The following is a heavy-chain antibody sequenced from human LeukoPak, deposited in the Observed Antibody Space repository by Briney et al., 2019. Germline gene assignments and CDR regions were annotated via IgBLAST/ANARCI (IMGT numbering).Heavy chain of an antibody. CDR2: ISGSGGST. Sequence: PGGSLRLSCAASGFTFSSYAMSWVRQAPGKGLEWVSAISGSGGSTYYADSVKGRFTISRDNSKNTLYLQMNSLRAEDTAVYYCAKDSGDGDYYYYYGMDVWGQGTTVTVSS. CDR3: AKDSGDGDYYYYYGMDV. J-gene: IGHJ6*02. V-gene: IGHV3-23*01. CDR1: GFTFSSYA. D-gene: IGHD4-17*01.